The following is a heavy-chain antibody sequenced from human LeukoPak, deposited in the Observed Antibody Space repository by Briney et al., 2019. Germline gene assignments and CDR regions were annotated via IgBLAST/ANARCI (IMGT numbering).Heavy chain of an antibody. CDR2: IKSKTDGGTT. V-gene: IGHV3-15*01. Sequence: GGSLRLSCAASGFTFSNAWMSWVRQAPGKGLEWVGRIKSKTDGGTTDYAAPAKGRFTISRDDSKNTLYLQMNSLKTEDTAVYYCTTDWPTRYCSSTSCHFADVWGQGTTVTVSS. CDR3: TTDWPTRYCSSTSCHFADV. J-gene: IGHJ6*02. D-gene: IGHD2-2*01. CDR1: GFTFSNAW.